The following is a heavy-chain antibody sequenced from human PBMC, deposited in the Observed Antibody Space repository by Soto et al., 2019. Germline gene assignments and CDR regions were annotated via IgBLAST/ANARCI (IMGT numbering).Heavy chain of an antibody. Sequence: SETLSLTCAVYGGSFSGYYWTWIRQPPGTGLEWIGEINHSGSTNYNPSHNSRDTITVDTYKNQFSLKLTSVTAADTSVYYCARDKIPGLFDYWGQGTLVTVSS. CDR1: GGSFSGYY. CDR2: INHSGST. V-gene: IGHV4-34*01. D-gene: IGHD2-21*01. CDR3: ARDKIPGLFDY. J-gene: IGHJ4*02.